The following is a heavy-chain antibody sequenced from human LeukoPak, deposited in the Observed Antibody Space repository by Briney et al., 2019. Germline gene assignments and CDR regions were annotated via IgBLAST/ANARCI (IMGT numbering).Heavy chain of an antibody. CDR1: GYSFTNYW. CDR3: ARQGIVGVRGPFDY. CDR2: IYPGDSET. D-gene: IGHD1-26*01. J-gene: IGHJ4*02. V-gene: IGHV5-51*01. Sequence: GESLKISCKGSGYSFTNYWIGWVRRMPGKGLEWMGIIYPGDSETRYSPSFQGQVTISADKSISTAYLQWSSLKASGTAMYYCARQGIVGVRGPFDYWGQGTLVTVSS.